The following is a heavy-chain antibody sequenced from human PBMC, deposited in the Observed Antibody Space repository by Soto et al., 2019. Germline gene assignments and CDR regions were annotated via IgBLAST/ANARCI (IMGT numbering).Heavy chain of an antibody. CDR2: LYSGGST. Sequence: EVQLVESGGDLIQPGGSLRLSCAASGFTVSSNYMNWVRQAPGKGLEWVSILYSGGSTYYADSVKGRFTISGDNSKNTLYLQMNSLRAEDTAVYYCATWRGREQEYWGQGTLVTVSS. D-gene: IGHD3-10*01. J-gene: IGHJ4*02. V-gene: IGHV3-53*01. CDR3: ATWRGREQEY. CDR1: GFTVSSNY.